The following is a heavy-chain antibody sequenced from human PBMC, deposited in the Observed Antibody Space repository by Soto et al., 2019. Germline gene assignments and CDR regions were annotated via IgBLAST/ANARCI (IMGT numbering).Heavy chain of an antibody. Sequence: GESLKISCKGSGYSFTSYWIGWVRQMPGKGLEWMGIIYPGDSDTRYSPSFQGQVTISADKSISTAYLQWSSLKASDTAMYYCARPPTTVTSSSWDYYMDVWGKGTTVTVSS. J-gene: IGHJ6*03. CDR2: IYPGDSDT. D-gene: IGHD4-17*01. CDR1: GYSFTSYW. CDR3: ARPPTTVTSSSWDYYMDV. V-gene: IGHV5-51*01.